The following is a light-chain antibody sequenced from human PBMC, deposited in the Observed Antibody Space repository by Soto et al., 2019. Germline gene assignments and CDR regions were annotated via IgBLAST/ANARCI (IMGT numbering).Light chain of an antibody. J-gene: IGKJ2*01. V-gene: IGKV3-20*01. CDR1: QRLFNNY. Sequence: EIVLTQSPGTLSLFPGDRATLSCRASQRLFNNYLAWYQQKPGQAPRLLIYVASSRAAGVPDRVTGGGSGTDFTLTISGLEPEDFALYFCQQYERPPFAFGQVTKLEIK. CDR3: QQYERPPFA. CDR2: VAS.